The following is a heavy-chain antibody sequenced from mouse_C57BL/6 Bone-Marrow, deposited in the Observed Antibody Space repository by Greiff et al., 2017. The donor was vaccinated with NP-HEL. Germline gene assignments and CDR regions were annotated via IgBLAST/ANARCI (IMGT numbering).Heavy chain of an antibody. D-gene: IGHD2-12*01. Sequence: EVKLMESGGGLVKPGGSLKLSCAASGFTFSDYGMHWVRQAPEKGLEWVAYISSGSSTIYYADTVKGRFTISRDNAKNTLFLQMTSLRSEDTAMYYCARAYYSPLFGYWGQGTTLTVSS. CDR2: ISSGSSTI. CDR3: ARAYYSPLFGY. J-gene: IGHJ2*01. CDR1: GFTFSDYG. V-gene: IGHV5-17*01.